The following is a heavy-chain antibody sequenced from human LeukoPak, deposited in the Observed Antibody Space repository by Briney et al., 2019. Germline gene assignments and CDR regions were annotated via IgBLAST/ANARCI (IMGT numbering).Heavy chain of an antibody. J-gene: IGHJ4*02. V-gene: IGHV3-21*01. D-gene: IGHD3-22*01. Sequence: GGSLRVSCAASGFTFSSYNMSWVRQAPGKGLEWVSSISSGASYIYYADSVKGRFTISRNNAKNLLYLQMNSLRAEDTAVYYCARDYGDSTGYYYAFPFDYWGQGTLVTVSS. CDR3: ARDYGDSTGYYYAFPFDY. CDR1: GFTFSSYN. CDR2: ISSGASYI.